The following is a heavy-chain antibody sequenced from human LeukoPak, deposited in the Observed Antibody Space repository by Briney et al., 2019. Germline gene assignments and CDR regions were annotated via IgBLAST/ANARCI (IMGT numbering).Heavy chain of an antibody. CDR2: ISNDGGGT. CDR1: GFIFNNFG. CDR3: AKGSSGYFADL. V-gene: IGHV3-23*01. D-gene: IGHD3-22*01. J-gene: IGHJ5*02. Sequence: GGSLRLSCAASGFIFNNFGLIWVRQAPGKGLEWVSAISNDGGGTQYADFVEGRFTISRDNSKNTLFLQMSSLRAEDTALYYCAKGSSGYFADLWGQGTLVTVSS.